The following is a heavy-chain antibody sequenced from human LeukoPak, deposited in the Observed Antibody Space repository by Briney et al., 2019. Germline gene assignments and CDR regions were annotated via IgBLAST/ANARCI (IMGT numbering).Heavy chain of an antibody. CDR1: GGSISSSSYY. D-gene: IGHD3-16*02. CDR2: IYYSGST. V-gene: IGHV4-39*07. CDR3: ARTYYDYVWGSYRYRGPVDY. Sequence: SETLSLTCTVSGGSISSSSYYWGWIRQPPGKGLEWIGSIYYSGSTYYNPSLKSRVTISVDTSKNQFSLKLSSVTAADTAVYYCARTYYDYVWGSYRYRGPVDYWGQGALVTVSS. J-gene: IGHJ4*02.